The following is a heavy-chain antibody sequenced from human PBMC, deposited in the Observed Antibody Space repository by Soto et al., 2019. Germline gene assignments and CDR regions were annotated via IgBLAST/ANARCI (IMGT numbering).Heavy chain of an antibody. Sequence: EVHLLESGGDLVQPGGSLRLSCTASGLTFSTYAMSWVRQAPGKGLEWVSAIGGSGTGGRTYYADSVKGRFNISRANSKNPVYLQMKRLGAHDTAVYYWAKSPGGLDGYNSDYYGMDVWGQGTTVTVSS. V-gene: IGHV3-23*01. D-gene: IGHD5-12*01. J-gene: IGHJ6*02. CDR3: AKSPGGLDGYNSDYYGMDV. CDR2: IGGSGTGGRT. CDR1: GLTFSTYA.